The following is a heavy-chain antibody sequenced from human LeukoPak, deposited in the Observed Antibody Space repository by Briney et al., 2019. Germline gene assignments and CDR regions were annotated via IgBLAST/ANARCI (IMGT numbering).Heavy chain of an antibody. CDR1: GGSFSGYY. V-gene: IGHV4-34*01. CDR2: INHSGST. D-gene: IGHD3-10*01. J-gene: IGHJ5*02. CDR3: ARGPEAVRAKNWFDP. Sequence: SETLSLTCAVYGGSFSGYYWSWIRQPPGKGLEWIGEINHSGSTNYNPSLKSRVTISVDTSKNQFSLKLSSVTAADTAVYYCARGPEAVRAKNWFDPWGQGTLVTVSS.